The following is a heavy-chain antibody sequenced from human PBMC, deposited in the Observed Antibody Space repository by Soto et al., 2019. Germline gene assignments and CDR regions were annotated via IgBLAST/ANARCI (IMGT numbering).Heavy chain of an antibody. V-gene: IGHV4-34*01. CDR3: ARGRRGCSGGSCGLGY. D-gene: IGHD2-15*01. J-gene: IGHJ4*02. CDR1: GGSFSGYY. CDR2: INHSGST. Sequence: ETLSLTCAVYGGSFSGYYWSWIRQPPGKGLEWIGEINHSGSTNYNPSLKSRVTISVDTSKNQFSLKLSSVTAADTAVYYCARGRRGCSGGSCGLGYWGQGTLVTVSS.